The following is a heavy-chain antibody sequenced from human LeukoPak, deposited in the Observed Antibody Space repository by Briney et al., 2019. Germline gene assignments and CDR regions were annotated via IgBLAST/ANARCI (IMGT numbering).Heavy chain of an antibody. CDR3: ARDGPAQMVDFDY. J-gene: IGHJ4*02. CDR2: IHPNNGAT. D-gene: IGHD3-10*01. Sequence: ASVKVSCKASGYTFTGSGWYLYWLRQAPGQGLECVGWIHPNNGATLYAQKFQGRFAMTTDTSISTAYMELSRLRPDDTAMYYCARDGPAQMVDFDYWGQGTLVTVSS. V-gene: IGHV1-2*02. CDR1: GYTFTGSGWY.